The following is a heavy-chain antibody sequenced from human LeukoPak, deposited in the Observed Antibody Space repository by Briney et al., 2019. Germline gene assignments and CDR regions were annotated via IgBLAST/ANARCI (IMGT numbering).Heavy chain of an antibody. Sequence: SETLSLTCTVSGGSISSGGYYWSWIRQHPGKGLEWIGYIYYSGSTYYNPSLKSRVTISVDTSKNQFSLKLSSVTAADTAVYYCARGGAARLHFQNWGQGTLVTVSS. CDR2: IYYSGST. J-gene: IGHJ1*01. V-gene: IGHV4-31*03. D-gene: IGHD6-6*01. CDR1: GGSISSGGYY. CDR3: ARGGAARLHFQN.